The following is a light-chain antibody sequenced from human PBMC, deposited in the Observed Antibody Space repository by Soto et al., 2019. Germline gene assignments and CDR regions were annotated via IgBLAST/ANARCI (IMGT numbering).Light chain of an antibody. Sequence: EIVMTQSPATLSVSPGGSATLSCRASQHVSSNLAWYRQKPGQAPTLLIYRASTRATGIPATFSGSGSGTEFNLTISSLQSEDFAVYYCQQYNKWPYNFGQGTKLEI. CDR2: RAS. J-gene: IGKJ2*01. CDR1: QHVSSN. V-gene: IGKV3-15*01. CDR3: QQYNKWPYN.